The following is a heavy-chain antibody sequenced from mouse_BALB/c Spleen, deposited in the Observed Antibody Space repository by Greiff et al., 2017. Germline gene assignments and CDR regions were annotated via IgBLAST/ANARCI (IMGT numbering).Heavy chain of an antibody. Sequence: EVHLVESGGGLVQPGGSLRLSCATSGFTFTAYYMSWVRQPPGKALEWLGFIRNKANGYTTEYSASVKGRFTISRDNSQSILYLQMNTLRAEDSATYYCARGGYYDYETVAYWGQGTLVTVSA. CDR2: IRNKANGYTT. J-gene: IGHJ3*01. CDR3: ARGGYYDYETVAY. CDR1: GFTFTAYY. V-gene: IGHV7-3*02. D-gene: IGHD2-4*01.